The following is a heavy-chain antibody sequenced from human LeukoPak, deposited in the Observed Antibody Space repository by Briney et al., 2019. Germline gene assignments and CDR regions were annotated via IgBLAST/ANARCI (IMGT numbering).Heavy chain of an antibody. CDR1: GFTFSSYS. V-gene: IGHV3-15*01. CDR3: TTDRYYCSSTSCYGPHYYYGMDV. CDR2: IKSKTDGGTT. D-gene: IGHD2-2*01. J-gene: IGHJ6*02. Sequence: KAGGSLRLSCAASGFTFSSYSMNWVRQAPGKGLEWVGRIKSKTDGGTTDYAAPVKGRFTISRDDSKNTLYLQMNSLKTEDTAVYYCTTDRYYCSSTSCYGPHYYYGMDVWGQGTTVTVSS.